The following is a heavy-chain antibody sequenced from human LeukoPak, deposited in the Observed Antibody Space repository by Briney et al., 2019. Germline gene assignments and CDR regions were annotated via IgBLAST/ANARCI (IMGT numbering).Heavy chain of an antibody. CDR1: GYTFTGYY. CDR3: ARKSMGYCSGGSCHSDAFDI. J-gene: IGHJ3*02. Sequence: ASVKVSCKASGYTFTGYYMHWVRQAPGQGLEWMGRINPNSGGTNYAQKFQGRVTMTRDTSISTAYMELSRLRSDDTAVYYCARKSMGYCSGGSCHSDAFDIWGQGTMVTVSS. D-gene: IGHD2-15*01. CDR2: INPNSGGT. V-gene: IGHV1-2*06.